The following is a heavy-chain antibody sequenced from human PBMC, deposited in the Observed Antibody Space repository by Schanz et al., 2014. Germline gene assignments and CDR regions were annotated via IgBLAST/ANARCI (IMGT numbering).Heavy chain of an antibody. D-gene: IGHD5-12*01. J-gene: IGHJ3*01. CDR3: ARDGGRDGYNLAFDV. CDR2: IRYDGRNK. CDR1: RFTISRNP. V-gene: IGHV3-33*08. Sequence: QVHLVESGGGVVQPGRSLRLSCTGSRFTISRNPIHWVRQAPGKGLEWVAVIRYDGRNKNFVESVKGRFTISRDNSKNTLFLQMNSLRAEDTAVYFCARDGGRDGYNLAFDVWGQGTLVTVSS.